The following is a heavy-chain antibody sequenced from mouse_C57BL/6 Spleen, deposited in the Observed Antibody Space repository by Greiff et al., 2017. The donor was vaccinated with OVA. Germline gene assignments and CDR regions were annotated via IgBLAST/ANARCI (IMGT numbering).Heavy chain of an antibody. Sequence: QVQLQQSGAELVMPGASVKLSCKASGYTFTSYWMHWVKQRPGQGLEWIGEIDPSDSYTNYNQQFKGKSTLTVDKSSSTAYMQLSSLTSEDSAVYYCARPVVGYYYAMDYWGQGTSVTVSS. CDR1: GYTFTSYW. CDR3: ARPVVGYYYAMDY. V-gene: IGHV1-69*01. J-gene: IGHJ4*01. CDR2: IDPSDSYT. D-gene: IGHD1-1*01.